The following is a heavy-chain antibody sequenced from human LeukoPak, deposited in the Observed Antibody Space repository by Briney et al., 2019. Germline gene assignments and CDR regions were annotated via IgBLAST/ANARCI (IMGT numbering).Heavy chain of an antibody. CDR1: GGSISSGSYY. V-gene: IGHV4-61*02. D-gene: IGHD3-22*01. Sequence: SQTLSLTCTVSGGSISSGSYYWSWIRQPAGKGLEWIGRIYTSGSTNYNPSLKSRVTISVDTSKNQFSLKLSSVTAADTAVYYCASVYYDSSGYYPFDYWGQGTLVTVSS. CDR3: ASVYYDSSGYYPFDY. J-gene: IGHJ4*02. CDR2: IYTSGST.